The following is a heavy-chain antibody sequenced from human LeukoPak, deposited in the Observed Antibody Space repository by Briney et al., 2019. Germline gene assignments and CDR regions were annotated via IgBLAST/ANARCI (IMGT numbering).Heavy chain of an antibody. CDR3: ARTGAGTPEEGIDY. J-gene: IGHJ4*02. V-gene: IGHV4-39*07. CDR1: GGSISSSSYY. D-gene: IGHD6-13*01. Sequence: PSETLSLTCTVSGGSISSSSYYWGWIRQPPEKGLEWIGSIYYSGSTYYNPSLKSRVTISVDTSKNQFSLKLSSVTAADTAVYYCARTGAGTPEEGIDYWGQGTLVTVSS. CDR2: IYYSGST.